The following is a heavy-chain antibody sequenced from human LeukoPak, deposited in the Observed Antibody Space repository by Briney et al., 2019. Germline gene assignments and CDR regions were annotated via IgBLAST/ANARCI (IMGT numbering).Heavy chain of an antibody. J-gene: IGHJ4*02. CDR1: GFTFNNAW. CDR3: TTQLITTLTTRGG. CDR2: IKSKADGGTT. D-gene: IGHD4-17*01. Sequence: PGGSLRLSCAGSGFTFNNAWMDWVRQAPGKGLEWVGRIKSKADGGTTDYAAPVKGRFTISRDDSKTMLYLQMNSLKTEDTAVYYCTTQLITTLTTRGGWGQGTLVTVSS. V-gene: IGHV3-15*01.